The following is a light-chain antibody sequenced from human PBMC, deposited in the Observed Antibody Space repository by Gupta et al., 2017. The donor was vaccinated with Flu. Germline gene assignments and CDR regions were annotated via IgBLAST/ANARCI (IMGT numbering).Light chain of an antibody. CDR2: GAS. CDR1: HSRLYSDNNKNY. V-gene: IGKV4-1*01. Sequence: FLSERATISCSSSHSRLYSDNNKNYLAWYQQKPGQPPKLLIYGASTREFGVPDRVSGSGSGTDFTLTISSLQAEDVALYYCQEDDDTPLTFGQGTRLEIK. J-gene: IGKJ5*01. CDR3: QEDDDTPLT.